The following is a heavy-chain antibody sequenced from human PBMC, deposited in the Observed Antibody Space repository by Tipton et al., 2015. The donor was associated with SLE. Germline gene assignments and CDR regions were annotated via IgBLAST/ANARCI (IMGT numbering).Heavy chain of an antibody. Sequence: TLSLTCTVSGDSITSDSYYWSWIRQPAGKGLEWIGRIYTSGSTNYKPSLESRVTISLDTSKNQFSLNLNSVTAADTAIYYCARGTRIAARQGGLDYWGQGTLVTVSS. J-gene: IGHJ4*02. CDR1: GDSITSDSYY. CDR3: ARGTRIAARQGGLDY. D-gene: IGHD6-6*01. V-gene: IGHV4-61*02. CDR2: IYTSGST.